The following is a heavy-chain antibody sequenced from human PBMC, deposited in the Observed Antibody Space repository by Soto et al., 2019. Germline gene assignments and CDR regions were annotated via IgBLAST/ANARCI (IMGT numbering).Heavy chain of an antibody. CDR1: GYSFTSYW. V-gene: IGHV5-51*01. D-gene: IGHD5-12*01. CDR3: ARPALGMATRYYFDY. CDR2: IYPGDSDT. Sequence: GESLKISFKGSGYSFTSYWIGWVRQMPGKGLEWMGIIYPGDSDTRYSPSFQGQVTISADKSISTAYLQWSSLKASDTAMYYCARPALGMATRYYFDYWGQGTLVTVSS. J-gene: IGHJ4*02.